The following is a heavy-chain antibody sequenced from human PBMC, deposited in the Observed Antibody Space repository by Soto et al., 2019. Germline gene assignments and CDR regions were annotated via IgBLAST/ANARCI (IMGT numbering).Heavy chain of an antibody. CDR2: IYWDDDK. J-gene: IGHJ3*01. CDR3: THSILVLPTTRNAFDP. CDR1: GVSLSTTGVS. D-gene: IGHD2-2*01. Sequence: QITLKESGPTLVKPTQTLTLTCTFSGVSLSTTGVSVGWIRQPPGKALEWIALIYWDDDKRYSASLKSRLIITKDTSKNQVALVMTNMDPLDTATYYCTHSILVLPTTRNAFDPWGQGTMVTVSS. V-gene: IGHV2-5*02.